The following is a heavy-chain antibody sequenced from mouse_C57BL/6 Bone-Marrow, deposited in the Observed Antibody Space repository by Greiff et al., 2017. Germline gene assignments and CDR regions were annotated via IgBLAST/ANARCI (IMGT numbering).Heavy chain of an antibody. CDR2: IYPSSGNT. D-gene: IGHD2-10*01. CDR3: ALLVYYAMDY. Sequence: VQLMESGAELARPGASVKLSCKASGYTFTSYGISWVKQRTGQGLEWIGEIYPSSGNTSYNEKFKGKATLTADKSSSTAYMELRSLTSEDSAVYFCALLVYYAMDYWGQGTSVTVSS. V-gene: IGHV1-81*01. J-gene: IGHJ4*01. CDR1: GYTFTSYG.